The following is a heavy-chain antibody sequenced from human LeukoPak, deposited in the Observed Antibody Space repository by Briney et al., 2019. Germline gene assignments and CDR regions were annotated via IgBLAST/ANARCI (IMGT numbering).Heavy chain of an antibody. D-gene: IGHD1-26*01. CDR2: ISRNGGRT. CDR3: TTAYSGTYPLVY. V-gene: IGHV3-64*04. Sequence: GGSLRLSCSASGFTFSTYAMHWVRQAPGKGLEYVSAISRNGGRTYYADSVKGRFTISRDNSKNTLYLQMNSLKTEDTALYSCTTAYSGTYPLVYWGQGTLVTASS. CDR1: GFTFSTYA. J-gene: IGHJ4*02.